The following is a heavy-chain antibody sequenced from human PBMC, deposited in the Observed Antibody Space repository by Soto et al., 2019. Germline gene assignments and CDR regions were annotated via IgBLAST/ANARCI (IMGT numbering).Heavy chain of an antibody. CDR2: ISYDGSNK. J-gene: IGHJ6*04. V-gene: IGHV3-30*18. Sequence: GGSLRLSCAASGFTFSSYGMHWVRQAPGKGLEWVAVISYDGSNKYYADSVKGRFTISRDNSKNTLYLQMNSRRAEDTAVYYCAKCVAVAGTGVGYYYGMDVWGKGTTVTVS. CDR1: GFTFSSYG. CDR3: AKCVAVAGTGVGYYYGMDV. D-gene: IGHD6-19*01.